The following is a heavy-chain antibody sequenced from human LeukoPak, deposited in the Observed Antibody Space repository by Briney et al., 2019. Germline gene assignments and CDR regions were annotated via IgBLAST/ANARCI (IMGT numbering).Heavy chain of an antibody. CDR3: ARGDYDIWYWFDP. Sequence: GGSLRLSCAASGFTFSSYSMNWVRQAPGKGLEWVSYISSSSSTIYYADSVKGRFTISRDNAKNSLYLQMNSLRAEDTAVYYCARGDYDIWYWFDPWGQGTLVTVSS. V-gene: IGHV3-48*01. CDR2: ISSSSSTI. J-gene: IGHJ5*02. D-gene: IGHD3-9*01. CDR1: GFTFSSYS.